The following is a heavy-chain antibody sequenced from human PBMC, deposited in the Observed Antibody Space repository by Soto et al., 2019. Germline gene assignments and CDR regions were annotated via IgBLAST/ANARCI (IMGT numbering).Heavy chain of an antibody. J-gene: IGHJ4*02. V-gene: IGHV4-31*03. D-gene: IGHD1-26*01. CDR1: GGSISSGGYY. CDR3: ARQGAVSIPGY. Sequence: SETLSLTCTVSGGSISSGGYYWSWIRQHPGKGLEWIGYIYYSGSTYYNPSLKSRVTISVDTSKNQFSLKLSSVTAAATAVYYCARQGAVSIPGYWGQGTLVTVSS. CDR2: IYYSGST.